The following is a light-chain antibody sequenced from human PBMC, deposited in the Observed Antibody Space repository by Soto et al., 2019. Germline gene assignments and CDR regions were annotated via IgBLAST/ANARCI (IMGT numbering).Light chain of an antibody. J-gene: IGKJ4*01. V-gene: IGKV3-15*01. CDR2: DAS. CDR1: QSVSSY. CDR3: QQYSNWPLT. Sequence: EIVLTQSPATLSLSPGERATLSCRDSQSVSSYLAWYQQKPGQAPRLLIYDASTRATDVPARFSGSGSGTEFTLTVSSLQSEDFAVYHCQQYSNWPLTFGGGTKV.